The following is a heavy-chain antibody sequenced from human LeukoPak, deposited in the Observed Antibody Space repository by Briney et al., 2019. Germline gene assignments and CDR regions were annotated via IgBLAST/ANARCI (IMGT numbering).Heavy chain of an antibody. CDR1: GFTFSSYA. D-gene: IGHD2-2*01. Sequence: PGRSLRLSCAASGFTFSSYAMHGVRQAPGKGLEWVAVISYDGSNKYYADSVKGRFTISRDNSKNTLYLQMNSLRAEDTAVYYCARDWGYCSGTSCYSDFDYWGQGTLVTVSS. V-gene: IGHV3-30-3*01. CDR3: ARDWGYCSGTSCYSDFDY. CDR2: ISYDGSNK. J-gene: IGHJ4*02.